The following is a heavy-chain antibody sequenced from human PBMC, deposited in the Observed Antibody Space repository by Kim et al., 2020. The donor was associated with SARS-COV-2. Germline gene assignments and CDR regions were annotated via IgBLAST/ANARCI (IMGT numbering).Heavy chain of an antibody. CDR3: AKGKNWNYGDYFDY. J-gene: IGHJ4*02. Sequence: ADTGKGRFPISRDNPKHTLYLQMNGLRAEDTAVYYCAKGKNWNYGDYFDYWGQGTLVTVSS. D-gene: IGHD1-7*01. V-gene: IGHV3-23*01.